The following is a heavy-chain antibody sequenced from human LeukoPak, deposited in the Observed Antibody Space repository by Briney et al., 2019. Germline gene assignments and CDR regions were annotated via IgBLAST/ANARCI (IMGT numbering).Heavy chain of an antibody. Sequence: SETLSLACTVSGGSVTYTNYYWSWIRQPPGKGLEWIGYIYYYGGTYYNPSLKSRVTISVDTSKNQFSLRLSSVTAADTAVYYCARMTDIVATITFDCWGQGTLVTVSS. CDR1: GGSVTYTNYY. CDR2: IYYYGGT. J-gene: IGHJ4*02. CDR3: ARMTDIVATITFDC. V-gene: IGHV4-30-4*01. D-gene: IGHD5-12*01.